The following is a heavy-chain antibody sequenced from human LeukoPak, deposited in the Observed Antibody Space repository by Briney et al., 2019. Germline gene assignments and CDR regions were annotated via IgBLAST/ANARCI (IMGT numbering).Heavy chain of an antibody. D-gene: IGHD4-17*01. J-gene: IGHJ5*02. Sequence: ASVKVSCKVSGYTLTELSMHWVRQAPGKGLEWMGGFDPEDGETIYAQKFQGRVTMTEDTSTDTAYMELSSLRSEDTAVYYCARGYLATVTTVWFDPWGQGTLVTVSS. CDR3: ARGYLATVTTVWFDP. CDR2: FDPEDGET. CDR1: GYTLTELS. V-gene: IGHV1-24*01.